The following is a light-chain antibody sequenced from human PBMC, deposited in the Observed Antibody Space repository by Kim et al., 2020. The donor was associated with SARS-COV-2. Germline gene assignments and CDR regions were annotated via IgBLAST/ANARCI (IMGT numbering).Light chain of an antibody. Sequence: VSPGERATLSCGASQSVSSNLAWYQQKPGQAPRLLIYSASTRATGIPARFSGSGSGTEFTLTISSLQSEDFAVYYCQQYNNWPPTFGQGTKVDIK. J-gene: IGKJ1*01. CDR3: QQYNNWPPT. CDR2: SAS. CDR1: QSVSSN. V-gene: IGKV3-15*01.